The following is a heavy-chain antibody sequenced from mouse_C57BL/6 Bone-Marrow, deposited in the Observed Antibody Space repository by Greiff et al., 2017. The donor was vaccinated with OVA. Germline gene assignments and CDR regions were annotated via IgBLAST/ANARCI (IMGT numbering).Heavy chain of an antibody. D-gene: IGHD2-4*01. CDR3: RAYDDDWAMDY. CDR2: IDPSDSYT. CDR1: GYTFTSYW. J-gene: IGHJ4*01. Sequence: QVQLQQPGAELVRPGTSVKLSCKASGYTFTSYWMHWVKQRPGQGLEWIGVIDPSDSYTNSNQKFKGKATLTVDTSSSTASMQLSSLTSEDSAVYYCRAYDDDWAMDYWGQGTSVTVSS. V-gene: IGHV1-59*01.